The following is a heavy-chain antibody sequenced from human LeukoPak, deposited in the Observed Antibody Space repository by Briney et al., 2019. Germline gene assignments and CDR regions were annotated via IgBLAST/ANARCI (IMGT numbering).Heavy chain of an antibody. CDR1: GDFITAYY. D-gene: IGHD7-27*01. J-gene: IGHJ4*02. CDR3: ASNTGPVFDY. Sequence: SETLSLTCTVSGDFITAYYWSWIRQSPGKGLEWIGYVYYSGSTEYNPSLRSRVTISLEMSKHQFSLNLTSVTAADTAVYYCASNTGPVFDYWGQGVLVTVSS. V-gene: IGHV4-59*01. CDR2: VYYSGST.